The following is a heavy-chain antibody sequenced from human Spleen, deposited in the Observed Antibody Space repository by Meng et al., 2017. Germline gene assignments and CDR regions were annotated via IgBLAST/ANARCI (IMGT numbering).Heavy chain of an antibody. V-gene: IGHV3-30*04. Sequence: VELVESGGCVVQPWRSLRLACVCSGFTFSNYAFHWVRQAPGKGLEWVALMSYDGNNQHYADSVKGRFTLSRDNSESTVYLQMSSLSADDTALYYCARERSGMFYYGMDVWGQGTTVTVSS. J-gene: IGHJ6*02. CDR3: ARERSGMFYYGMDV. CDR1: GFTFSNYA. D-gene: IGHD3-10*01. CDR2: MSYDGNNQ.